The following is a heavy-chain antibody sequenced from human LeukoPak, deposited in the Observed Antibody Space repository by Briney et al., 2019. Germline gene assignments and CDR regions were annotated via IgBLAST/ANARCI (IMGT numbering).Heavy chain of an antibody. V-gene: IGHV1-69*13. CDR1: GGTFSSYA. J-gene: IGHJ4*02. Sequence: ASVKVSCKASGGTFSSYAISWVRQAPGQGLEWMGGIIPIFGTANYAQKFQGRVTITADESTSTAYMELSSLRSEDTAVYYCSMTTVTPNHYYFDYWGQGTLVTASS. CDR3: SMTTVTPNHYYFDY. CDR2: IIPIFGTA. D-gene: IGHD4-17*01.